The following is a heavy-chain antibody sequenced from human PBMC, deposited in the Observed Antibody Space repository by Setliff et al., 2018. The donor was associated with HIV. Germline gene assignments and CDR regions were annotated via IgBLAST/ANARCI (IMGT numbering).Heavy chain of an antibody. V-gene: IGHV1-46*01. CDR1: GYTFTSYY. Sequence: GASVKVSCKASGYTFTSYYMHWVRQAPGQGLEWMGIINPSGGSTRYAQKFQGRVTMTRGTSMSTVYMELSSLRSEDTAVYYCARDGYYNSWSGYGYYYYYMDVWGKGTTVTVSS. CDR3: ARDGYYNSWSGYGYYYYYMDV. D-gene: IGHD3-3*01. J-gene: IGHJ6*03. CDR2: INPSGGST.